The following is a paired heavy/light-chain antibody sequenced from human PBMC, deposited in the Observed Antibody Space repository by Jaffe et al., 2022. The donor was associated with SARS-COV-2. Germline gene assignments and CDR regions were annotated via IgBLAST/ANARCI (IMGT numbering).Heavy chain of an antibody. CDR3: ATTRRFGGVIVYRWYFDL. D-gene: IGHD3-16*02. CDR2: IKQDGSEK. Sequence: EVQLVESGGGLVQPGGSLRLSCAASGFTFSSYWMSWVRQAPGKGLEWVANIKQDGSEKYYVDSVKGRFTISRDNAKNSLYLQMNSLRAEDTAVYYCATTRRFGGVIVYRWYFDLWGRGTLVTVSS. V-gene: IGHV3-7*01. CDR1: GFTFSSYW. J-gene: IGHJ2*01.
Light chain of an antibody. Sequence: DIQMTQSPSSVSASVGDRVTITCRASQGISTWLAWYQQKPGKAPKLLIYGASNLQSGVPSRFSGSGSGTDFTLTINGLQPEDFATYHCQQANSFLPLIFGGGTKVEIK. V-gene: IGKV1-12*01. J-gene: IGKJ4*01. CDR3: QQANSFLPLI. CDR2: GAS. CDR1: QGISTW.